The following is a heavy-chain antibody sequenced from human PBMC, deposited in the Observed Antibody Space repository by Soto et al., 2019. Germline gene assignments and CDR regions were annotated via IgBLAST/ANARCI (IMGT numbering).Heavy chain of an antibody. Sequence: SVKVSCKASRVAFSKFIVTWVRQAPGLGLEWVGGIIPIFGTANYAQKFQGRVTITADESTSTSYMEVNNLRSEDTAVYYCAKVRYSSPMGYYYGMDGCGQGTTVIFS. D-gene: IGHD6-19*01. J-gene: IGHJ6*02. CDR2: IIPIFGTA. CDR1: RVAFSKFI. CDR3: AKVRYSSPMGYYYGMDG. V-gene: IGHV1-69*13.